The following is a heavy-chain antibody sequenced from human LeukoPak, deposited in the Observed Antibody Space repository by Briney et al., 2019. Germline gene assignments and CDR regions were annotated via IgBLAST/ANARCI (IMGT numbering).Heavy chain of an antibody. J-gene: IGHJ5*02. CDR1: GFTVSSNY. Sequence: PGGSLRLSCAASGFTVSSNYMSWVRQAPGKGLEWVSVIYSGGSTYYADSVKGRFTISRDNSKNTLYLQMNSLRAEDTAVYYCAKELRALWFGDALESWGQGTLVTVSS. CDR3: AKELRALWFGDALES. D-gene: IGHD3-10*01. V-gene: IGHV3-66*01. CDR2: IYSGGST.